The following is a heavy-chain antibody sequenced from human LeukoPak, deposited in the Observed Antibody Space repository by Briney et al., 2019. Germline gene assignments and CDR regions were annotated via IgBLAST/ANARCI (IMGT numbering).Heavy chain of an antibody. V-gene: IGHV1-2*02. Sequence: ASVKVSCKASGYTFTGYYMHWVRQAPGQGLEWMGWINPNSGGTNYAQKFQGRVTMTRDTSISTAYMELSRLRSDDTAVYYCAREWDTAMVMGFSLDYWGQGTLVTVSS. D-gene: IGHD5-18*01. CDR3: AREWDTAMVMGFSLDY. CDR2: INPNSGGT. J-gene: IGHJ4*02. CDR1: GYTFTGYY.